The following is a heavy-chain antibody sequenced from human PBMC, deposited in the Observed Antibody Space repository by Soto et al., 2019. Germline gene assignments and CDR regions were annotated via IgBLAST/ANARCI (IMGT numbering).Heavy chain of an antibody. CDR3: GRARYDDWCFDL. V-gene: IGHV4-30-2*01. J-gene: IGHJ4*02. D-gene: IGHD3-9*01. CDR2: SYHSCSS. CDR1: GSYNNSAGHS. Sequence: SQTRSFTCTVGGSYNNSAGHSWGWERQTPGKGLEWIGYSYHSCSSYYNPSLQSRVTFAVDRLKAQFYLTVSSVTAADTAVYFCGRARYDDWCFDLWGLGTPASVSS.